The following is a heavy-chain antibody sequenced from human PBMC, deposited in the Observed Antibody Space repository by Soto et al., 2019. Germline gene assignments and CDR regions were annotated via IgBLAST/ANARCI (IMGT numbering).Heavy chain of an antibody. J-gene: IGHJ3*01. Sequence: SETLSLTCAVSGSSFAGFYWTWVRQPPGKGLEWVGRVHHSGRARYNPSLKSRVTISLDTSTNQFSLKLNSVTAADTAIYYCATGELVDDAFDVWGQGTLVTVSS. CDR2: VHHSGRA. CDR1: GSSFAGFY. D-gene: IGHD2-8*02. V-gene: IGHV4-34*01. CDR3: ATGELVDDAFDV.